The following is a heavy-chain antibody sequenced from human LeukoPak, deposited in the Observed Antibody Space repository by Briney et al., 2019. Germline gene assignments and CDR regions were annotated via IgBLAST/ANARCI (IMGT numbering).Heavy chain of an antibody. CDR1: GFAFSNFA. CDR2: MSGSGYYT. D-gene: IGHD3-3*01. Sequence: GGSLRLSCAASGFAFSNFAMSWVRQAPGKGLEWVSAMSGSGYYTYYVESVKGRFTISRDNSKNTLYLHMNSLRADDTAVYYCAKMEGQRLYDYCMDVWGRGTTITVSS. CDR3: AKMEGQRLYDYCMDV. J-gene: IGHJ6*03. V-gene: IGHV3-23*01.